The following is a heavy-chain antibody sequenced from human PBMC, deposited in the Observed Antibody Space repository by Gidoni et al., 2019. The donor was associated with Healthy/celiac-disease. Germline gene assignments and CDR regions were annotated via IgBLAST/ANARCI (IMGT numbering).Heavy chain of an antibody. Sequence: EVQLVESGGGLVQPGGSLRRACAASGFTFSRYAMHWVRQAPGKGLEYVSAISSNGGSTYYANSVKCRFTISRDNSKNTLYLQMGSLRAEDMAVYYCATKVYGDYSGTPIYYYYGMDVWGQGTTVTVSS. CDR1: GFTFSRYA. CDR3: ATKVYGDYSGTPIYYYYGMDV. J-gene: IGHJ6*02. CDR2: ISSNGGST. V-gene: IGHV3-64*01. D-gene: IGHD4-17*01.